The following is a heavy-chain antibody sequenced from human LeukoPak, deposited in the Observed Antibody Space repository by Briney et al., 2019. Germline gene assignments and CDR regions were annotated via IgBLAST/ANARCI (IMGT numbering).Heavy chain of an antibody. J-gene: IGHJ4*02. CDR2: IYYSGST. CDR3: ARILGDYNILTGLYLNYNFDY. CDR1: GGSISSYY. Sequence: SETLSLTCTVSGGSISSYYWSWIRQPPGKGLEWIGYIYYSGSTNYNPSLKSRVTISVDTSKNQFSLKLSSVTAADTAVYYCARILGDYNILTGLYLNYNFDYWGQGTLVTVSS. V-gene: IGHV4-59*08. D-gene: IGHD3-9*01.